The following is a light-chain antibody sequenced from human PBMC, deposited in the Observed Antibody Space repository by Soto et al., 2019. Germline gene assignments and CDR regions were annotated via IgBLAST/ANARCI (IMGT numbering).Light chain of an antibody. CDR3: QQRSNWPPWT. CDR1: QSISIY. CDR2: DAS. J-gene: IGKJ1*01. Sequence: EVVLRQSPATLSLSPGERATLSCRASQSISIYLAWYQQKPGQAPRLLIYDASNRATGIPARFSGSGSGTDFTLTISSLEPEDFAVYYCQQRSNWPPWTFGQGTKVDI. V-gene: IGKV3-11*01.